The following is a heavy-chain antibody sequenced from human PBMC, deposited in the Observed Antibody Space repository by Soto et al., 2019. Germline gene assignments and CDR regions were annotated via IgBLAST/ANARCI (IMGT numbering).Heavy chain of an antibody. D-gene: IGHD5-18*01. J-gene: IGHJ4*02. Sequence: PGGYLKLSCVASGFTFRSYAMNWVRQAPGRGLEWASAHTGSGGTTYYADSVKGRFTISRDNSKNTLFLQMNSLRAEDAAIYYCAKDRDTAVVTEYYCDDWGQGTLVTVSS. V-gene: IGHV3-23*01. CDR2: HTGSGGTT. CDR1: GFTFRSYA. CDR3: AKDRDTAVVTEYYCDD.